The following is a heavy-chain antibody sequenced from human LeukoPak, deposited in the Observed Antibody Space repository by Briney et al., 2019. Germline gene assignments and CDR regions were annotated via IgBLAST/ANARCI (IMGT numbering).Heavy chain of an antibody. Sequence: GGSLLLSCAASGFTFSSYAMSWGRPAPGKGLEWVSAISGSGGSTYDADAVKGRFTISRDNSKNTLYLQMNSLRAEDTAVYYCAKDKLPLRLYSSGWYYWGQGTLVTVSS. CDR1: GFTFSSYA. J-gene: IGHJ4*02. CDR2: ISGSGGST. V-gene: IGHV3-23*01. D-gene: IGHD6-19*01. CDR3: AKDKLPLRLYSSGWYY.